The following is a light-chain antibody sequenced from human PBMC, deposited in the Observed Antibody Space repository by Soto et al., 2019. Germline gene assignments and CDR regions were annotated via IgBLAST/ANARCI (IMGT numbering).Light chain of an antibody. V-gene: IGKV1-9*01. J-gene: IGKJ3*01. CDR2: AAS. Sequence: DIQLTQSPSFLSASVGDRVTITCRARQGISNFLAWYQQKPGKAPKLLLYAASTLQSGVPSRFSGSGSGTEFTLTISSLQPEDFATYYCQQLNSYLFTFGPGTKVDIK. CDR1: QGISNF. CDR3: QQLNSYLFT.